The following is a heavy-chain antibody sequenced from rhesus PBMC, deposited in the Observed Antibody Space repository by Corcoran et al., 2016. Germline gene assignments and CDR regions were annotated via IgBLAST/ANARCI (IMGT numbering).Heavy chain of an antibody. Sequence: QVQLQASGPGLVTPAETLSLPCDFSGGSITDHFRLSCIRAPPGTGLEWMGCIYGRSTSTNYNPSRQIRVTSSTDTSKNQFSLKLNSVTVADTAVYYCARRTSGWHTPFDSWGQGVLVTVSS. V-gene: IGHV4S10*01. CDR3: ARRTSGWHTPFDS. CDR2: IYGRSTST. D-gene: IGHD6-31*01. J-gene: IGHJ4*01. CDR1: GGSITDHFR.